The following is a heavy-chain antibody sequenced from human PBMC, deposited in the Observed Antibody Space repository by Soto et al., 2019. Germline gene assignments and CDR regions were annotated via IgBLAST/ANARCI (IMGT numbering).Heavy chain of an antibody. J-gene: IGHJ5*02. V-gene: IGHV3-74*01. CDR3: ATVGTGSYDWFDP. D-gene: IGHD1-1*01. Sequence: GGSLRLSCAASGFSFRSNWMHWVRQAPGKGLVWVSRINSDGTTTTYADSVRGRFTISRDNAKNTLYLQMNSLRAEDTAVYYCATVGTGSYDWFDPWGQGTLVTAPQ. CDR2: INSDGTTT. CDR1: GFSFRSNW.